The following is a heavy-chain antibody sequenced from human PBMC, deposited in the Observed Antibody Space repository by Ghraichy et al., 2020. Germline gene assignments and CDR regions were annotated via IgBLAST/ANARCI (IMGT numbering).Heavy chain of an antibody. V-gene: IGHV3-7*01. D-gene: IGHD1-26*01. J-gene: IGHJ4*02. Sequence: GGSLRLSCAASGFTFSSYWMSWVRQAPGKGLEWVANIKEDGSEKHYVDSVKGRFTISRDHAKNSLYLQMDSLSAEDTAAYYCARDKVVGATRFDYWGQGTLVTVSS. CDR3: ARDKVVGATRFDY. CDR1: GFTFSSYW. CDR2: IKEDGSEK.